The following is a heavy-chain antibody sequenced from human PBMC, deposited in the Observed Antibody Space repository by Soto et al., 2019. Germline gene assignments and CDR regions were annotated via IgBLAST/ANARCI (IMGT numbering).Heavy chain of an antibody. CDR2: ISYDGSNK. J-gene: IGHJ6*02. D-gene: IGHD1-1*01. V-gene: IGHV3-30-3*01. Sequence: QVQLVESGGGVVQPGRSLRLSCAASGFTFSSYAMHWVRQAPGKGLEWVAVISYDGSNKYYADSVKGRFTISRDNSKKTVYLQMNSLTVEDTAVYYCPRDRLRYNWNDFPYFSAGMDVSAQGATVTVSS. CDR1: GFTFSSYA. CDR3: PRDRLRYNWNDFPYFSAGMDV.